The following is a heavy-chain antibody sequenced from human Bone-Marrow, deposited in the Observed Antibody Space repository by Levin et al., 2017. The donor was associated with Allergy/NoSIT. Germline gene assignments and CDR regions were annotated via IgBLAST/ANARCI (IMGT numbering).Heavy chain of an antibody. CDR3: ARGYDY. J-gene: IGHJ4*02. V-gene: IGHV3-21*01. CDR2: ITSSSSSI. CDR1: GFTFSSFR. Sequence: GESLKISCATSGFTFSSFRMNWVRQAPGRGLEFVSSITSSSSSIYYADSVKGRFTTSRDNDKNSLYLQMNSLRAEDTAVYYCARGYDYWGQGTLVTVSS. D-gene: IGHD5-12*01.